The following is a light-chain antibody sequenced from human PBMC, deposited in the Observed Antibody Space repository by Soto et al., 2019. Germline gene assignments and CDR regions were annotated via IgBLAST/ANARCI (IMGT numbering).Light chain of an antibody. V-gene: IGKV3-11*01. CDR3: QQRSNWPPLT. Sequence: EIVLTQSPATLSLSPGERATLSCRASQSVSSYLAWYQQKPGQAPRLLIYDAYNRATGIPARFSGSESGTNFTLTISCLEPEDFAVYYCQQRSNWPPLTFGGGTKVDIK. CDR2: DAY. CDR1: QSVSSY. J-gene: IGKJ4*01.